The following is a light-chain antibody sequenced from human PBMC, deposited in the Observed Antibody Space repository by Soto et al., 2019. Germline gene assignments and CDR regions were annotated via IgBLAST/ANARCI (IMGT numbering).Light chain of an antibody. V-gene: IGKV1-8*01. J-gene: IGKJ2*01. CDR2: AAS. Sequence: AIRMTQSPSSLSASTGDRVTITCRASQGISSYLAWYHQKPGKAPKLLIYAASTLQSGVPSRFSGSGSGTDFTLTISCPQSEDFATYYCQQYYSYPYTFGQGTKLEIK. CDR1: QGISSY. CDR3: QQYYSYPYT.